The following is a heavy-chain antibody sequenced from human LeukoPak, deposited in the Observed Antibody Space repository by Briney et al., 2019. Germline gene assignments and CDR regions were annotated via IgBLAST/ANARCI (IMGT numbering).Heavy chain of an antibody. CDR2: ISTGSSYI. V-gene: IGHV3-21*01. CDR3: ARGGYSYGPWEIDY. Sequence: PGGSLRLSCAASGFTFSAYSMNWVRQAPGKGLEWVSSISTGSSYIYYADSVKGRFTISRDNAKNSLYLQMNSLRAEDTAVYYCARGGYSYGPWEIDYWGQGTLVTVSS. D-gene: IGHD5-18*01. J-gene: IGHJ4*02. CDR1: GFTFSAYS.